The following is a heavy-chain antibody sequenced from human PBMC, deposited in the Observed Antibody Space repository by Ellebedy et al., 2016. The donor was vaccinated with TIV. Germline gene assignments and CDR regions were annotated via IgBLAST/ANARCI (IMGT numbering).Heavy chain of an antibody. CDR3: ARQNWGFDEYYFDY. CDR2: IYTSGST. D-gene: IGHD7-27*01. V-gene: IGHV4-4*07. J-gene: IGHJ4*02. Sequence: SETLSLTXTVSGGSISSYYWSWIRQPAGKGLEWIGRIYTSGSTNYNPSLKSRVTMSVDTSKNQFSLKLSSVTAADTAVYYCARQNWGFDEYYFDYWGQGTLVTVSS. CDR1: GGSISSYY.